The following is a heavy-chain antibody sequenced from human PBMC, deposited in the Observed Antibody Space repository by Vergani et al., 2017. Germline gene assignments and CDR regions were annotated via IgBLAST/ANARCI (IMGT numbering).Heavy chain of an antibody. J-gene: IGHJ2*01. D-gene: IGHD4-17*01. CDR1: RFTFSSYA. Sequence: EVQLLESGGGLVQPGGSLRLSCAASRFTFSSYAMSWVRQAPGKGLEWVSAISGSGGSTYYADSVKGRFTISRDNSKNTLYLQMNSLRAEDTAVYYCARGEDDYGDFGWYFDLWGRGTLVTVSS. CDR2: ISGSGGST. CDR3: ARGEDDYGDFGWYFDL. V-gene: IGHV3-23*01.